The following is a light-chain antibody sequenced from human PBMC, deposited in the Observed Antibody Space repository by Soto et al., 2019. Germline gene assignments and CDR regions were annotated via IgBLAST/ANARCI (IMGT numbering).Light chain of an antibody. CDR3: QTWGTGIHRVV. V-gene: IGLV4-69*01. CDR2: LNSDGSH. Sequence: QLVLTQSPSASASLGASVKLTCTLSSGHSSYAIAWHQQQPEKGPRYLMKLNSDGSHSKGDGIPDRFSGSSSGAERYLTISSLQSEDEADYYCQTWGTGIHRVVFGGGTKVTVL. J-gene: IGLJ2*01. CDR1: SGHSSYA.